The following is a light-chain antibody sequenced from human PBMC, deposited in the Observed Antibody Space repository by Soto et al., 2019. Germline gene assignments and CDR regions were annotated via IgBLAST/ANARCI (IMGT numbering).Light chain of an antibody. CDR3: QQYNSYSK. J-gene: IGKJ1*01. V-gene: IGKV1-5*01. CDR1: QNVNKW. Sequence: DIKMTQSPSTLSASVGDRVTITCRASQNVNKWLAWFQQKPGKVPKLLIFDASTLQTGVPSRFGGGGSGTEFTLTISGLQPDDLATYYCQQYNSYSKFGQGTKVDIK. CDR2: DAS.